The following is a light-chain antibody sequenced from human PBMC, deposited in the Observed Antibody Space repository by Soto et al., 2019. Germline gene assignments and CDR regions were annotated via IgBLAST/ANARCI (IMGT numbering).Light chain of an antibody. CDR3: ATWDAGLSGYV. Sequence: QSALAQPPSASGTPGQGVIISCSGSSSNIGSNYVYWHQHLPGTAPKLLIFNNNQRPSGVPDRFSASKSGTSASLAIRGLRSEDEGDYYCATWDAGLSGYVFXSGTKVTVL. J-gene: IGLJ1*01. CDR1: SSNIGSNY. V-gene: IGLV1-47*02. CDR2: NNN.